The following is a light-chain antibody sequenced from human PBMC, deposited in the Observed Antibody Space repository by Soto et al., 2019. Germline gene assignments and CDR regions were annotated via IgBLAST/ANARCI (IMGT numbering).Light chain of an antibody. CDR2: ATS. CDR3: QQRSNWPPLT. CDR1: HRVSSY. J-gene: IGKJ5*01. V-gene: IGKV3-11*01. Sequence: EIVLTQSPGTLSLSTGGRATLSCRASHRVSSYLAWYQQKPGQAPRLLIYATSTRATGIPARFSGSGSGTDFTLTISSIEPEDFAVYYCQQRSNWPPLTFGQGTRLEIK.